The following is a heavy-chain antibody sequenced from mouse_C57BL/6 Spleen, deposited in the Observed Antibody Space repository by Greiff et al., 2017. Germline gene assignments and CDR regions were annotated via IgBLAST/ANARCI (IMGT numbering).Heavy chain of an antibody. CDR3: ARDSITTVGGFDY. D-gene: IGHD1-1*01. CDR1: GYAFSSSW. J-gene: IGHJ2*01. V-gene: IGHV1-82*01. Sequence: VQGVESGPELVKPGASVKISCKASGYAFSSSWMNWVKQRPGKGLEWIGRIYPGDGDTNYNGKFKGKATLTADKSSSTAYMQLSSLTSEDSAVYFCARDSITTVGGFDYWGQGTTLTVSS. CDR2: IYPGDGDT.